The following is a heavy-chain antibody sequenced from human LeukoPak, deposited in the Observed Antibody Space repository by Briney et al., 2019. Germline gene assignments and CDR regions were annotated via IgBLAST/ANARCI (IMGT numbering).Heavy chain of an antibody. D-gene: IGHD2-8*02. CDR1: GFIFSSYA. CDR3: AKTANNGWWSYDY. CDR2: ISYSGDST. Sequence: QTGGSLRLSCAASGFIFSSYAMSWVRQAPGKGLEWVSVISYSGDSTYYADSVRGRFTISRDNSKNTLYLELNGLRAEDTAIYYCAKTANNGWWSYDYWGQGTLVTVSS. V-gene: IGHV3-23*01. J-gene: IGHJ4*02.